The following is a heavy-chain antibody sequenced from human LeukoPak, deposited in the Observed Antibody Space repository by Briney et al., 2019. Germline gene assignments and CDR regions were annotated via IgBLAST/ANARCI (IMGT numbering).Heavy chain of an antibody. J-gene: IGHJ4*02. CDR3: ARDLNWNDGFDY. CDR2: ISSSSSYT. D-gene: IGHD1-1*01. V-gene: IGHV3-11*06. CDR1: GFTFSDYY. Sequence: GGSLRLSCAASGFTFSDYYMSWIRQAPGKGLEWVSYISSSSSYTNYADSVKGRFTISRDNAKNSLYLQMNSLRAEDTAVCYCARDLNWNDGFDYWGQGTLVTVSS.